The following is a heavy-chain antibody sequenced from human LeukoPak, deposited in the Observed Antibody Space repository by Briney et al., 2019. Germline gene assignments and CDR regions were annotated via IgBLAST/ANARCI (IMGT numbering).Heavy chain of an antibody. V-gene: IGHV3-7*01. Sequence: PGGSLRLSCAASGFTFSSYWMSWVRQAPGKGLEWVANIKQDGSEKYYVDSVKGRFTISRDNAKNSLYLQMNSLRAEDTAVYYCAREVIGYYYDRGPFDYWGQGTLVTVSS. J-gene: IGHJ4*02. CDR1: GFTFSSYW. CDR3: AREVIGYYYDRGPFDY. D-gene: IGHD3-22*01. CDR2: IKQDGSEK.